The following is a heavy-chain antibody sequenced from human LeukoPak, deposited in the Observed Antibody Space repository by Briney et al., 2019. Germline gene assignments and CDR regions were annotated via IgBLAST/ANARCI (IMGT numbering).Heavy chain of an antibody. CDR2: ISAYNGNT. Sequence: SVKVSCKASGYTFTSYGISWVRQAPGQGLEWMGWISAYNGNTNYAQKFQGRVTITADKSTSTAYMELSSLRSEDTAVYYCAIGGDAFDIWGQGTMVTVSS. CDR1: GYTFTSYG. V-gene: IGHV1-18*01. CDR3: AIGGDAFDI. J-gene: IGHJ3*02.